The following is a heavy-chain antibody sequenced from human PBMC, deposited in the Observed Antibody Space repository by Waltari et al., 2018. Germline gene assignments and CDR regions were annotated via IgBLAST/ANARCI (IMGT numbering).Heavy chain of an antibody. D-gene: IGHD2-21*01. CDR1: GGSISSYY. V-gene: IGHV4-59*01. CDR3: ARVPSNTFHYYYYYMDV. CDR2: IYYSGST. Sequence: QVQLQESGPGLVKPSETLSLTCTVSGGSISSYYWSWIRQPPGKGLEWIGYIYYSGSTNYNPSLKSRVTISVDTSKNQCSLKLSSVTAADTAVYYCARVPSNTFHYYYYYMDVWGKGTTVTVSS. J-gene: IGHJ6*03.